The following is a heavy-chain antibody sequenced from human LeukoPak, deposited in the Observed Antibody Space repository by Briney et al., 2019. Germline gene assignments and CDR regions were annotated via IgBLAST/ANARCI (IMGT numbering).Heavy chain of an antibody. Sequence: GGSLRLSCAASGFTFSRYAMSWVRQAPGKGLEWVSGISGSGGSTYYADSVKGRFTISRDNSKNTLYLQMNSLRAEDTAVYYCAKPAYCSGGSCYSIGYFDYWGQGTLVTVSS. D-gene: IGHD2-15*01. CDR2: ISGSGGST. V-gene: IGHV3-23*01. J-gene: IGHJ4*03. CDR1: GFTFSRYA. CDR3: AKPAYCSGGSCYSIGYFDY.